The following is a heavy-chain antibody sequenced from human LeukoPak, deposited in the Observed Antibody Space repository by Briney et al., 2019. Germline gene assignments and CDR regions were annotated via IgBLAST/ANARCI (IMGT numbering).Heavy chain of an antibody. CDR2: ISYDGSNK. J-gene: IGHJ4*02. Sequence: GGSLRLSCAASGFTFSSYAMHWVRQAPGKGLEWVAVISYDGSNKYYADSVKGRFTISRDNSKNTLYLQMNSLRAEDTAVYYCAREEVRGSSWYLDYWGQGTPVTVSS. CDR3: AREEVRGSSWYLDY. CDR1: GFTFSSYA. D-gene: IGHD6-13*01. V-gene: IGHV3-30*04.